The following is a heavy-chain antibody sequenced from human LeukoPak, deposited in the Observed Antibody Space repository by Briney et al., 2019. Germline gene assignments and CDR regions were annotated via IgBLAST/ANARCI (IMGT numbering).Heavy chain of an antibody. D-gene: IGHD5-24*01. CDR1: GFTFSSYA. CDR3: AKATMATTYFDY. Sequence: GGSLRLSCAASGFTFSSYAMSWVRQAPGKGLEWVSAISGSGGSTYYADSVKGRFTASRDNSKNTLYLQMNSLRAEDTAVYYCAKATMATTYFDYWGQGTLVTVSS. J-gene: IGHJ4*02. V-gene: IGHV3-23*01. CDR2: ISGSGGST.